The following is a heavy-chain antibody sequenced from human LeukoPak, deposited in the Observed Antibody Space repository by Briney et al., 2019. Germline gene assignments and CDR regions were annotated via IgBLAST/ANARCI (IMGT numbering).Heavy chain of an antibody. D-gene: IGHD2-2*01. Sequence: GGSLRLSCAASGFTFSSYGMHWVRQAPGKGLEWVAFIRYDGSNKYYADSVKGRFTISRDNSKNSLYLQMNSLRAEDTAVYYCARACSSTSCQNDDAFDIWGQGTMVTVSS. CDR1: GFTFSSYG. J-gene: IGHJ3*02. V-gene: IGHV3-30*02. CDR3: ARACSSTSCQNDDAFDI. CDR2: IRYDGSNK.